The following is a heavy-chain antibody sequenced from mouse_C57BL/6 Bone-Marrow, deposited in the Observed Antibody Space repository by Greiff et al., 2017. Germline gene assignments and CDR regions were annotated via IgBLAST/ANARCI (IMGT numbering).Heavy chain of an antibody. CDR2: IYPGSGST. V-gene: IGHV1-55*01. D-gene: IGHD1-1*01. CDR1: GYTFTSYW. CDR3: ARGGDGSLYYDAMDY. J-gene: IGHJ4*01. Sequence: QVQLQQPGAELVKPGASVKMSCKASGYTFTSYWITWVKQRPGQGLEWIGDIYPGSGSTNYNEQFKSKATLTVYTSSSTAYMQLSSLTSEDSAVYYWARGGDGSLYYDAMDYWCQGTSGTVSS.